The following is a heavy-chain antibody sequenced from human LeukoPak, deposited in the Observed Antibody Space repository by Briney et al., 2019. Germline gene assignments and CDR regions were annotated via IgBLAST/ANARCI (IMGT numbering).Heavy chain of an antibody. CDR3: ARDGLLWFGEPRGAVYYYYGMDV. CDR1: GGSFSGYY. CDR2: INHSGST. Sequence: SETLSPTCAVYGGSFSGYYWSWIRQPPGKGLEWIGEINHSGSTNYNPSLKSRVTISVDTSKNQFSLKLSSVTAADTAVYYCARDGLLWFGEPRGAVYYYYGMDVWGQGTTVTVSS. V-gene: IGHV4-34*01. J-gene: IGHJ6*02. D-gene: IGHD3-10*01.